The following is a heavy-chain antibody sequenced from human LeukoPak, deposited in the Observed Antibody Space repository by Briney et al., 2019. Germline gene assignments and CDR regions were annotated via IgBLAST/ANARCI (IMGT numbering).Heavy chain of an antibody. CDR1: GFTFSSYA. V-gene: IGHV3-23*01. J-gene: IGHJ4*02. Sequence: TGGSLRLSCAASGFTFSSYAMSWVRQAPGKGLEWVSAISGSGGSTYYADSVKGRFTISRDNSKNTLYLQMNSLRAEDTAVYYCAKIRGNWNYYGEEVDYWGQGTLVTVSS. CDR2: ISGSGGST. D-gene: IGHD1-7*01. CDR3: AKIRGNWNYYGEEVDY.